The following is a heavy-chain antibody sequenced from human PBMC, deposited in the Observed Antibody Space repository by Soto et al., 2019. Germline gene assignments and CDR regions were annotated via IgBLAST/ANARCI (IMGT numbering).Heavy chain of an antibody. V-gene: IGHV3-33*06. Sequence: QVQLVESGGGVVQPGRSLRLSCAASGFTFSSYGMHWVRQAPGKGLEWVAVIWYDGSNKYYADSVKGRFTISRDNSKNTLYLQMNSLRAEDTAVYYCAKSGDGYYDSSGPYYFDYWGQGTLVTVSS. CDR2: IWYDGSNK. D-gene: IGHD3-22*01. CDR3: AKSGDGYYDSSGPYYFDY. CDR1: GFTFSSYG. J-gene: IGHJ4*02.